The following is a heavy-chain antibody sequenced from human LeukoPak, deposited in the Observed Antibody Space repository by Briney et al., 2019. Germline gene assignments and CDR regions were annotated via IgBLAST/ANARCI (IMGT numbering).Heavy chain of an antibody. Sequence: GGSLRLSCAASGFTFSSYAMSWVRQAPGKGLEWVSAISGSGGSTYYVDSVKGRFTISRDNSKNTLYLQMNSLRAEDTAVYYCAKGGSSTSYNYFDYWGQGTLVTVSS. CDR1: GFTFSSYA. D-gene: IGHD2-2*01. CDR2: ISGSGGST. V-gene: IGHV3-23*01. J-gene: IGHJ4*02. CDR3: AKGGSSTSYNYFDY.